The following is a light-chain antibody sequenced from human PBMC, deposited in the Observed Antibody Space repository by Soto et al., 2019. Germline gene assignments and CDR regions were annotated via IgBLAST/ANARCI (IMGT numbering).Light chain of an antibody. Sequence: QSALTQPASVSGSPGQSITISCTGASSDVGSYNLVSWYQQHPGKAPKLMIYAGTKRPSGVSNRFSGSQPGNPASLTIFRLQAEDEADYYCCSYAYTNPYVFGTGTKLTVL. CDR2: AGT. J-gene: IGLJ1*01. CDR3: CSYAYTNPYV. V-gene: IGLV2-23*01. CDR1: SSDVGSYNL.